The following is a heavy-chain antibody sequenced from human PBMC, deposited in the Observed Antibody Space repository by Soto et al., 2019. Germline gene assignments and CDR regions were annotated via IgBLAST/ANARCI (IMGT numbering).Heavy chain of an antibody. V-gene: IGHV4-34*01. J-gene: IGHJ5*02. Sequence: NPSETLSLTCAVYGGSFSGYYWSWIRQPPGKGLEWIGEINHSGSTNYNPSLKSRVTISVDTSKNQFSLKLSSVTAADTAVYYCARIGLNWNYGAARGWFDPWGQGXLVTVYS. CDR3: ARIGLNWNYGAARGWFDP. CDR1: GGSFSGYY. CDR2: INHSGST. D-gene: IGHD1-7*01.